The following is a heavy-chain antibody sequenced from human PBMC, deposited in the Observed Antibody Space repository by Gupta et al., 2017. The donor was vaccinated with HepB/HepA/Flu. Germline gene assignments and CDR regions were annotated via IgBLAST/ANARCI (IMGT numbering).Heavy chain of an antibody. CDR1: GFLFHNYG. Sequence: QVELVESGGGVVQPGGSLTLSCAGSGFLFHNYGFHWVRQAPGKGLEWVAVISYDGNKKYYGDSVKDRFTLSKDNSNNVVFLQMNSLRREDAAVYYCAKGDYDFWSGWVEEPYDIADWGKGTTVTVSS. D-gene: IGHD3-3*01. CDR2: ISYDGNKK. V-gene: IGHV3-30*18. J-gene: IGHJ6*03. CDR3: AKGDYDFWSGWVEEPYDIAD.